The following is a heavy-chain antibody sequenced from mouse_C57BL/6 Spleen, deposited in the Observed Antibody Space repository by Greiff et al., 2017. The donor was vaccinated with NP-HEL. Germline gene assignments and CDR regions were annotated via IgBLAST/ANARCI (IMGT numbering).Heavy chain of an antibody. J-gene: IGHJ3*01. D-gene: IGHD1-1*01. V-gene: IGHV1-22*01. CDR1: GYTFTDYN. Sequence: VQLKESGPELVKPGASVKMSCKASGYTFTDYNMHWVKQSHGKSLEWIGYINPNNGGTSYNQKFKGKATLTVNKSSSTAYMELRSLTSEDSAVYYCARGPFGSGFAYWGQGTLVTVSA. CDR2: INPNNGGT. CDR3: ARGPFGSGFAY.